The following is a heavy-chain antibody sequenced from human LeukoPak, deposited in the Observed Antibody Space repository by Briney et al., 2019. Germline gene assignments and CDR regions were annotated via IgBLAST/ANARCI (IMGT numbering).Heavy chain of an antibody. V-gene: IGHV1-18*01. CDR2: ISAYNGNT. J-gene: IGHJ4*02. Sequence: ASVKVSCKAAGYTFTSYGISWVRQAPGQGLEWMGWISAYNGNTNYAQKLQGRVTMTTDTSTSTVYMELRSLRSDDTAVYYCARDGAVSETFDYWGQGTLVTVSS. CDR1: GYTFTSYG. CDR3: ARDGAVSETFDY. D-gene: IGHD4-11*01.